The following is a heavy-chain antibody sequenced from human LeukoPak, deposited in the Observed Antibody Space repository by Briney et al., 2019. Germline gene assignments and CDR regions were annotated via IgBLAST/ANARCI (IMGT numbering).Heavy chain of an antibody. D-gene: IGHD1-1*01. V-gene: IGHV4-59*01. Sequence: SETLSLTCTVSGGSISSYYWSWIRQPPGKGLEWIGYIYYSGSTNYDPSLKSRVTISVDTSKNQYSLKLSSVTAADTAVYYCARATTGTTNWFDPWGQGTLVTVSS. CDR2: IYYSGST. CDR1: GGSISSYY. CDR3: ARATTGTTNWFDP. J-gene: IGHJ5*02.